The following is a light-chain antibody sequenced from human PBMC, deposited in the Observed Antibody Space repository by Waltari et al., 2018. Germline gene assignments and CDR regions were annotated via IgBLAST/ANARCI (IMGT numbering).Light chain of an antibody. CDR3: QQYGSSST. Sequence: EIVLTQSPGTLSLSTGERATLSCRASQSVGSNYLVWYQQKPGQAPRLLIYGASSRATGIPDRFSGSGSGTDFTLTISRLEPEDFAVYYCQQYGSSSTFGQGTRLEIK. CDR2: GAS. CDR1: QSVGSNY. V-gene: IGKV3-20*01. J-gene: IGKJ5*01.